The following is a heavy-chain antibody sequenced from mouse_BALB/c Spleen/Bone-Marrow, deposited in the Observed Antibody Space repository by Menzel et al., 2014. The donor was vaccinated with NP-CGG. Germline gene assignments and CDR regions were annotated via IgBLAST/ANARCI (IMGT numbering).Heavy chain of an antibody. CDR2: IYPGNSDT. V-gene: IGHV1-5*01. D-gene: IGHD1-1*01. CDR3: TRWNYYGSSYDY. CDR1: GYTFTSYW. J-gene: IGHJ2*01. Sequence: EVQLQQSGTVLARPGASVKMSCKASGYTFTSYWMHWVKQRPGQGLEWIGAIYPGNSDTSYNQKFKGKAKLTAVTSTSTAYMKLSSLTNEDSAVYYCTRWNYYGSSYDYWGQGTTLTVSS.